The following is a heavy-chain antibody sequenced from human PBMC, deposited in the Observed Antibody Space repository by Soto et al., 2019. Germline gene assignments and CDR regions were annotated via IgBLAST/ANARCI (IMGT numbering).Heavy chain of an antibody. CDR2: IKSKTDGGTT. CDR1: GFTFSNDW. D-gene: IGHD2-21*02. J-gene: IGHJ4*02. V-gene: IGHV3-15*01. Sequence: EVQLVESGGGLVKPGGSLRLSCAASGFTFSNDWMSWVRQAPGKGLEWVGRIKSKTDGGTTDYAAPVKGRFTISRVDSKNTLYLQMNSLKTEDTAVYYCTTDGRAYCGGDFYSGPDYWGQGTLVTVSS. CDR3: TTDGRAYCGGDFYSGPDY.